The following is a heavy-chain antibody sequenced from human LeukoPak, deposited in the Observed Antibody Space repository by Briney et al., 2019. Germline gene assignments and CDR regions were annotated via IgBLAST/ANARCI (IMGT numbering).Heavy chain of an antibody. CDR2: ISANNGNT. D-gene: IGHD3-22*01. CDR3: ARDRGSRYYYDSSGYYDY. J-gene: IGHJ4*02. V-gene: IGHV1-18*01. Sequence: ASVKVSCKASGYTFTSYGISWVRQAPGQGLEWMGRISANNGNTNYAQKLQGRVTMTTDTSTSTAYMELRSLRSDDTAVYYCARDRGSRYYYDSSGYYDYWGQGTLVTVSS. CDR1: GYTFTSYG.